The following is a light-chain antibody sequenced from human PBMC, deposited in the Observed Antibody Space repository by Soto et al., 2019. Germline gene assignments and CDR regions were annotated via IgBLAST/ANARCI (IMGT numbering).Light chain of an antibody. CDR3: SSYTSSSTLV. Sequence: QSALTQPASVSGSPGQSITLSCTGTSSDVGGYNYVSWYQQHPGKAPKLTIYDVNNRPSGVSNRFSGSKSGNTASLTISGLQAEDEADYYCSSYTSSSTLVFGTGTKVTVL. V-gene: IGLV2-14*01. CDR1: SSDVGGYNY. J-gene: IGLJ1*01. CDR2: DVN.